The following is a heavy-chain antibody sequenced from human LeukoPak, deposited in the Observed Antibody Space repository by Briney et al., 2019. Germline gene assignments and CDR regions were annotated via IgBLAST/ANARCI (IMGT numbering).Heavy chain of an antibody. D-gene: IGHD5-18*01. CDR3: ARDHGRSYNYGSDALDI. CDR1: GGSISSYS. Sequence: ASETLSLTCTVSGGSISSYSWSWIRQPPGKGLEWIGYIYYSGSTNYNPSVKSRVTISVDTSKNQFSLKLTSVTAADTAMYYCARDHGRSYNYGSDALDIWGQGTLVIVSA. J-gene: IGHJ3*02. V-gene: IGHV4-59*12. CDR2: IYYSGST.